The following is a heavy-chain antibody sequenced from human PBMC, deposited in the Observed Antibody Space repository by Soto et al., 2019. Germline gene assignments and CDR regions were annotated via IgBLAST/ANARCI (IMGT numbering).Heavy chain of an antibody. CDR1: GVTFINYD. Sequence: PXGSLRLSCAASGVTFINYDRSWVRQAPGKGLEWVSAIRGSGDGTFYPDSVKGRFTISRDNAKNTLYLQMNSLRAEDTAIYYCAKGDGSSSWYGNSWGQGALVTSPQ. D-gene: IGHD6-13*01. V-gene: IGHV3-23*01. CDR2: IRGSGDGT. CDR3: AKGDGSSSWYGNS. J-gene: IGHJ4*02.